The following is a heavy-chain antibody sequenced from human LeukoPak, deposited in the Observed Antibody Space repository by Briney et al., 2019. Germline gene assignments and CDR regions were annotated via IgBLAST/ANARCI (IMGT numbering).Heavy chain of an antibody. CDR1: GFTFSNSW. Sequence: GGSLRLSCAASGFTFSNSWMNWVRQAPGKGLEWVANINQDGSEKYYVDSVKGRFIISRDNAKNSLHLQMNSLRAEDTAVYYCARDHTAAGIIFDYWGQGALVTVSS. CDR3: ARDHTAAGIIFDY. J-gene: IGHJ4*02. V-gene: IGHV3-7*01. CDR2: INQDGSEK. D-gene: IGHD5-18*01.